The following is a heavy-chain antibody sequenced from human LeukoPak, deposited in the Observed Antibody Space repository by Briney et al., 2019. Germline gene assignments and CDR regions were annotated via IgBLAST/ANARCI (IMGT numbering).Heavy chain of an antibody. J-gene: IGHJ5*02. CDR3: ARVGDGFDP. D-gene: IGHD3-16*01. CDR1: GFTFSSYD. Sequence: PGGSLRLSCVASGFTFSSYDMHWVRQPAGKGLEWVSAIAAAGDTYYPDTVKGRFTISRENAKNSLYLQMNSLRVGDTAVYYCARVGDGFDPWGQGTLVTVSP. CDR2: IAAAGDT. V-gene: IGHV3-13*01.